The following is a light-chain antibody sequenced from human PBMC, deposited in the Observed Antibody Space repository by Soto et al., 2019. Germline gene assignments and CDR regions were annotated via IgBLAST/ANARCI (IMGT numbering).Light chain of an antibody. CDR3: SLYTSSSTFV. V-gene: IGLV2-18*01. J-gene: IGLJ1*01. CDR2: EVS. CDR1: VGSYRR. Sequence: QSVLTQPPSVSGSPGQSVTISCTGDVGSYRRVSWYQQPPGTAPKLMIYEVSNRPSGVPDRFSGSKSGNTASLTISGLQAEDEGDYYCSLYTSSSTFVFGTGTRSPS.